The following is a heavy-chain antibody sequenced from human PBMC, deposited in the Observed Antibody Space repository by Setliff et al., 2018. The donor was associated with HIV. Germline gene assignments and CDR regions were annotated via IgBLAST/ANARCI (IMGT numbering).Heavy chain of an antibody. Sequence: SVKVSCKASGDTFSNYVLSWVRQAPGQGLEWMGGIVLMSGTADYAQNFQGRVTITRDTSASTAYMELSSLRPEDTAVYYCASPTAIPHWGQGTLVTVSS. V-gene: IGHV1-69*05. D-gene: IGHD2-21*02. CDR3: ASPTAIPH. J-gene: IGHJ4*02. CDR1: GDTFSNYV. CDR2: IVLMSGTA.